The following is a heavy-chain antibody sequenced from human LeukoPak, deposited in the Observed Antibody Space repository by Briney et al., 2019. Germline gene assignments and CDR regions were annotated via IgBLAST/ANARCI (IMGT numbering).Heavy chain of an antibody. CDR2: IYYSGST. CDR3: ARVLRFLEWSHYIDY. CDR1: GGSISSYY. D-gene: IGHD3-3*01. Sequence: PETLSLTCTVSGGSISSYYWSWIRQPPGKGLEWIGYIYYSGSTNYNPSLKSRVTISVDTSKNQFSLKLSSVTAADTAVYYCARVLRFLEWSHYIDYWGQGTLVTVSS. V-gene: IGHV4-59*08. J-gene: IGHJ4*02.